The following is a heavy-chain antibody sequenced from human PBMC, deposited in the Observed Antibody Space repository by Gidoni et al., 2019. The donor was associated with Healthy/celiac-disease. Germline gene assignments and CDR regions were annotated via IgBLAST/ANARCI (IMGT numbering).Heavy chain of an antibody. J-gene: IGHJ5*02. CDR2: IYYSGST. CDR1: SSSSYY. D-gene: IGHD5-18*01. Sequence: SSSSYYWGWIRQPPGKGLEWIGSIYYSGSTYYNPSLKSRVTISVDTSKNQFSLKLSSVTAADTAVYYCARPQYSYGGWFDPWGQGTLVTVSS. V-gene: IGHV4-39*01. CDR3: ARPQYSYGGWFDP.